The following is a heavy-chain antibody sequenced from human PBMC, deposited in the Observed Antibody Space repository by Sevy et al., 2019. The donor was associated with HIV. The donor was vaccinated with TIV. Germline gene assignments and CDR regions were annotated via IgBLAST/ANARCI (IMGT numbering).Heavy chain of an antibody. D-gene: IGHD4-17*01. CDR1: GFTFSSSI. V-gene: IGHV3-48*02. Sequence: GGCLRLSCAASGFTFSSSIINWVRQAPGKGLEWVSSISGTGSTIYYADSVKGRFTISRDNAKNSLYLEMHSLRDEDTAVYYCARSDYGDYVGWFDPWGQGTLVTVSS. CDR2: ISGTGSTI. J-gene: IGHJ5*02. CDR3: ARSDYGDYVGWFDP.